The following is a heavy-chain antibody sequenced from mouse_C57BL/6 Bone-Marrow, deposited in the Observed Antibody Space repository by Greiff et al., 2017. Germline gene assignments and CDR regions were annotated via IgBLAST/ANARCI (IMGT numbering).Heavy chain of an antibody. V-gene: IGHV1-69*01. J-gene: IGHJ1*03. CDR1: GYTFTSYW. D-gene: IGHD4-1*01. CDR3: AMGRRWYFDV. Sequence: VQLQQPGAELVMPGASVKLSCKASGYTFTSYWMHWVKQRPGQGLEWIGEIDPSDSYTNYNQKFKGKSTLTVDKSSSTAYMQLSSLTSEDSAVYYGAMGRRWYFDVWGTGTTVTVSS. CDR2: IDPSDSYT.